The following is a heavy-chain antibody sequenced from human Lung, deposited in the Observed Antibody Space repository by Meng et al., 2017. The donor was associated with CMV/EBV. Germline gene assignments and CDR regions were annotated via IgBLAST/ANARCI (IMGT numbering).Heavy chain of an antibody. D-gene: IGHD3-16*01. CDR3: ARASTFVQPFDH. CDR1: GGTFGNKA. CDR2: IMPILAIT. V-gene: IGHV1-69*04. Sequence: CKASGGTFGNKAFNWVRQAPGQGTEWMGQIMPILAITHYAQKFQGRVTITADKSTSTVYMELRSLRPEDTAIYYCARASTFVQPFDHWGQGTLVTVSS. J-gene: IGHJ4*02.